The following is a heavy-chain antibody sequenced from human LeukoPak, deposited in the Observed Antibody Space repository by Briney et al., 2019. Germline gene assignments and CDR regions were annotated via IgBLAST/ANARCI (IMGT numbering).Heavy chain of an antibody. D-gene: IGHD5-12*01. Sequence: GGSLRLSCAASGFIFRNHGMNWVRQAPGKGLEWVSGISPRGDVTYYADSVKGRFTISRDNSKNTLYLQMNSLRAEDTAVYYCAKDLGGYSGPSVYFDYWGQGTLVIVSS. CDR1: GFIFRNHG. CDR3: AKDLGGYSGPSVYFDY. V-gene: IGHV3-23*01. CDR2: ISPRGDVT. J-gene: IGHJ4*02.